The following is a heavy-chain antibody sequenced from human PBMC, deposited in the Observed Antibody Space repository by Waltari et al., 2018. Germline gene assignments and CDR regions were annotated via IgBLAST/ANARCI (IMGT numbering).Heavy chain of an antibody. Sequence: EVKLVESGGGLVHPGGSLRLYCVASERAGSATPISWVRQAPGKGLEWVSIMYPPGSAYNADSVEGRFTISRDISKNMVHLQMNRLRLEDSATYYCATARDEHTAMVYFDNWGQGTLVSVSS. CDR1: ERAGSATP. CDR2: MYPPGSA. J-gene: IGHJ4*02. D-gene: IGHD5-18*01. V-gene: IGHV3-66*02. CDR3: ATARDEHTAMVYFDN.